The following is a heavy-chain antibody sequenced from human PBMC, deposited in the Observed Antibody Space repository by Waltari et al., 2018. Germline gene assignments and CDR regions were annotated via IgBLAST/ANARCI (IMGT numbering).Heavy chain of an antibody. Sequence: QVQLQQWGAGLLKPSETLSLTCAVYGGSFSGYYWSWTRQPPGKGLEWIGEINHSGSTNYNPSLKSRVTISVDTSKNQFSLKLSSVTAADTAVYYCARALYYDKAFDIWGQGTMVTVSS. D-gene: IGHD3-22*01. J-gene: IGHJ3*02. CDR1: GGSFSGYY. CDR2: INHSGST. CDR3: ARALYYDKAFDI. V-gene: IGHV4-34*01.